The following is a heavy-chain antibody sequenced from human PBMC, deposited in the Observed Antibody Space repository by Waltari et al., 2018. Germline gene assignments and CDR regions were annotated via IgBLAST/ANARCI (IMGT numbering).Heavy chain of an antibody. Sequence: QVQLVQSGAAVKKPGASVKVSCKASGYTFTGYYMHWVRQAPGQGLEWLGRINPNSGGTNYAQKFQGRVPMTRDTSISTAYMELSRLRSDDTAVYYCARVRSKAFGGLLDYWGQGTLVTVSS. CDR3: ARVRSKAFGGLLDY. CDR2: INPNSGGT. CDR1: GYTFTGYY. J-gene: IGHJ4*02. V-gene: IGHV1-2*06. D-gene: IGHD2-15*01.